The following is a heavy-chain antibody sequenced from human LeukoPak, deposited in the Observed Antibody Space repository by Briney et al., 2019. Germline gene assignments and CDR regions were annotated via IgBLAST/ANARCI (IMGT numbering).Heavy chain of an antibody. CDR3: ARDKKVGAIPFDY. CDR2: IYTSGST. CDR1: GGSISSYY. J-gene: IGHJ4*02. D-gene: IGHD1-26*01. Sequence: SETLSLTCTVSGGSISSYYWSWIRHPAGKGLEWIGRIYTSGSTNYNPSLKSRVTMSVDTSKNQFSLKLSSVTAADTAAYYCARDKKVGAIPFDYWGQGTLVTVSS. V-gene: IGHV4-4*07.